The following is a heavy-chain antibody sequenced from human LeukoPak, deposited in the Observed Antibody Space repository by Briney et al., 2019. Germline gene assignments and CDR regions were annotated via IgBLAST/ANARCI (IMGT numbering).Heavy chain of an antibody. CDR3: AKDLGSYYYGPGSYLFDF. J-gene: IGHJ4*02. CDR2: IDGNAGST. CDR1: GFSFSSYE. Sequence: GGSLRLSCAASGFSFSSYEMNWVRQAPGKGLEWVSSIDGNAGSTYYADSVKGRFTISRDNSDNTLYLQMNGLRPEDTAMYFCAKDLGSYYYGPGSYLFDFWGQGILVTISS. V-gene: IGHV3-23*01. D-gene: IGHD3-10*01.